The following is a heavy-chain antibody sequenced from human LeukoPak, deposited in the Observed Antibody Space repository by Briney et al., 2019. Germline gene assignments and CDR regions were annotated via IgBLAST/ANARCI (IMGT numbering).Heavy chain of an antibody. CDR1: GYTFTGYY. J-gene: IGHJ4*02. V-gene: IGHV1-2*06. CDR2: INPNSGGT. CDR3: AREPPRGSSNLSGSY. D-gene: IGHD1-26*01. Sequence: ASVKVSCKASGYTFTGYYMHWVRQAPGQGLEWMGRINPNSGGTNYAQKFQGRVTMTRDTSISTAYMELSRLRSDDTAVYYCAREPPRGSSNLSGSYWGQGTLVTVSS.